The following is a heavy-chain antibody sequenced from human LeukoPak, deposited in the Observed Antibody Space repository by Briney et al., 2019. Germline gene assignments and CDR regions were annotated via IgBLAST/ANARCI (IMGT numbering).Heavy chain of an antibody. CDR3: ARRLRRNYFDY. V-gene: IGHV3-21*01. Sequence: PGGSLRLSCAASEFTFSTYSMNWVRQAPGKGLEWVSSISSGSTYIYYADSVKGRFTISRDNAKNSLYLQMNSLRAEDTAVYYCARRLRRNYFDYWGQGTLVTVSS. J-gene: IGHJ4*02. CDR1: EFTFSTYS. CDR2: ISSGSTYI. D-gene: IGHD4-17*01.